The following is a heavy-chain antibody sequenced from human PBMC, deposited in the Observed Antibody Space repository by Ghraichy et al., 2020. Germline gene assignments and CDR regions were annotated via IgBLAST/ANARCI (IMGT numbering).Heavy chain of an antibody. CDR1: GFTFSDYY. Sequence: GGSLRLSCAASGFTFSDYYMSWIRQAPGKGLEWVSYISSSGSTIYYADSVKGRFTISRDNAKNSLYLQMNSLRAEDTAVYYCARVGCSGGSCYSGFYYYGMDVWGQGTTVTVSS. CDR3: ARVGCSGGSCYSGFYYYGMDV. J-gene: IGHJ6*02. D-gene: IGHD2-15*01. CDR2: ISSSGSTI. V-gene: IGHV3-11*01.